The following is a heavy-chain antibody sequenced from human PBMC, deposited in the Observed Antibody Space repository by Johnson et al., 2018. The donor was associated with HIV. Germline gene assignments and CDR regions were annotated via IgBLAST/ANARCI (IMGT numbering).Heavy chain of an antibody. J-gene: IGHJ3*01. CDR1: GFTVSSNY. V-gene: IGHV3-30*18. CDR2: ISYDGSNK. CDR3: AKVDCGGDTCAGYDPFDL. Sequence: QVLLVESGGGVVRPGGSLRLSCAASGFTVSSNYMSWVRQAPGKGLEWVAIISYDGSNKYYADSVRGRFTISRDNAKYTVDLQMNSLRVEDTAVYYCAKVDCGGDTCAGYDPFDLWGQGTLVTVSS. D-gene: IGHD2-21*01.